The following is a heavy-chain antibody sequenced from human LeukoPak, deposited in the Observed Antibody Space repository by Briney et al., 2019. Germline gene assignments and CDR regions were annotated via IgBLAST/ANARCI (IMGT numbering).Heavy chain of an antibody. Sequence: GASVKVSCKASGYTFTGYYMHWVRQAPGQGLEWMGWINPNSGGTNYAQKFQGRVTMTRDTSISTAYMELSRLRSDDTAVYYCARRRGSSGAGQRYWFDPWGQGTLVTVSS. D-gene: IGHD6-19*01. CDR3: ARRRGSSGAGQRYWFDP. CDR2: INPNSGGT. CDR1: GYTFTGYY. J-gene: IGHJ5*02. V-gene: IGHV1-2*02.